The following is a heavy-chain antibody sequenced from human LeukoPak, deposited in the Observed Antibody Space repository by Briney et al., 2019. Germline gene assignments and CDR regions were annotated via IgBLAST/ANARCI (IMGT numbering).Heavy chain of an antibody. J-gene: IGHJ4*02. V-gene: IGHV4-38-2*02. CDR3: ARTSYYDTNPFDY. D-gene: IGHD3-22*01. CDR1: GYSISSGYY. Sequence: PSETLSLTCTVSGYSISSGYYWGWIRQPPGKGLEWIGSIYHSGSTYYNPSLKSRVTISVDTSKNQFSLKLSSVTAADTAVYYCARTSYYDTNPFDYWGQGTLVTVSS. CDR2: IYHSGST.